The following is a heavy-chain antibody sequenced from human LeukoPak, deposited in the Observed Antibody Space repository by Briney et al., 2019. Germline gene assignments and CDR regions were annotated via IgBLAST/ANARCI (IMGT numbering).Heavy chain of an antibody. D-gene: IGHD6-19*01. V-gene: IGHV3-66*01. Sequence: PGGSLRLSCAASGFTFSSYEMNWVRQAPGKGLEWVSLIYSGGSTYYADSVKGRFTISRDNSKNTLYLQMNSLRAEDTAVYYCAKVRWDDSGWYYLDSWGQGTLVTVSS. CDR2: IYSGGST. CDR3: AKVRWDDSGWYYLDS. CDR1: GFTFSSYE. J-gene: IGHJ4*02.